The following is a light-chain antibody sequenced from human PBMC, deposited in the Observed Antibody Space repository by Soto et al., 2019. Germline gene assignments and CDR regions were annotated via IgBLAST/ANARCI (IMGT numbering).Light chain of an antibody. V-gene: IGLV1-40*01. CDR1: SSNIGAGYE. CDR3: QSYDSSLSAYVV. CDR2: GNN. J-gene: IGLJ2*01. Sequence: QSVLTQPPSVSGAPGQRVTISCTGSSSNIGAGYEVHWYQQLPGTAPKLLIYGNNNRPSGVPDRFSGSKSGTSASLAITGLQAEDEADYYCQSYDSSLSAYVVFGGGTKVTVL.